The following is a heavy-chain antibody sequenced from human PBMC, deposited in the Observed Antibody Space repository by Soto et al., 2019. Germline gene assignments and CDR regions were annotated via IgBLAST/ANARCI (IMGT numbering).Heavy chain of an antibody. CDR2: IYYSGST. CDR3: ARDIVVVPAALRDYYYYMDV. V-gene: IGHV4-59*01. Sequence: SETLSLTCTVSGGSISSYYWSWIRQPPGKGLEWIGYIYYSGSTNYNPSLKSRVTISVDTSKNQFSLKLSSVTAADTAVYYCARDIVVVPAALRDYYYYMDVWGKGTTVTVSS. CDR1: GGSISSYY. J-gene: IGHJ6*03. D-gene: IGHD2-2*01.